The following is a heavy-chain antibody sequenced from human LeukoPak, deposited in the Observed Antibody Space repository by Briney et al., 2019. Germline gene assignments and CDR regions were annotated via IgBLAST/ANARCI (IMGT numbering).Heavy chain of an antibody. D-gene: IGHD3-22*01. CDR2: IYYSGST. CDR1: GGSISSYY. J-gene: IGHJ4*02. V-gene: IGHV4-59*08. CDR3: ARLNYYDSSGYYYYFDY. Sequence: PSETLSLTCTVSGGSISSYYWSWIRQPPGKGLEWIGYIYYSGSTNYNPSLKSRVTISVDTSKNQFSLKLSSVTAADTAVYYCARLNYYDSSGYYYYFDYWSQGTLVTVSS.